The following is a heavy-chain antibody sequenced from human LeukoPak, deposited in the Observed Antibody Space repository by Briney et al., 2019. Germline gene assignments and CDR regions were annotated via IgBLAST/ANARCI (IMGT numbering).Heavy chain of an antibody. CDR2: IYTRGST. CDR1: GGSISSYY. V-gene: IGHV4-4*07. Sequence: PSETLSLTCTVSGGSISSYYWSWIRQPAGKGLEGIGRIYTRGSTNYNVSRKSRVSMSVDTSKNQFSLKLSSVTAADTAVFYCARENSGSYREFAYWGQGTLVTVSS. D-gene: IGHD1-26*01. J-gene: IGHJ4*02. CDR3: ARENSGSYREFAY.